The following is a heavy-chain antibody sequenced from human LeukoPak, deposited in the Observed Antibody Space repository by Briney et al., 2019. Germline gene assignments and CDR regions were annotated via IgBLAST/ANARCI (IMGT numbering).Heavy chain of an antibody. V-gene: IGHV4-59*08. CDR1: GGSISSFY. J-gene: IGHJ4*02. D-gene: IGHD3-10*01. CDR2: TYYSGST. Sequence: PSETLSLTCTVSGGSISSFYWSWIRQPPGKGLEWIAYTYYSGSTNYNPSLKSRVTISVDTSKDQFSLKLSSVPAADTPVYYCARSGFGESNFDYWGQGTLVTVS. CDR3: ARSGFGESNFDY.